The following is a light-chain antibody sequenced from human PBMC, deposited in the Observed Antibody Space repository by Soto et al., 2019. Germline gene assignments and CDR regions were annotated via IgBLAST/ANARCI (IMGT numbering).Light chain of an antibody. Sequence: DIQMTQSPSSLSAYVGDRVTITCRASQSISSYLNWYQQEPGKAPQLLIYAASNLQSGVPSRFSGSGSGTDFTLTISSLQPEDFATYYCQQSYSTPMYTFGQGTKLEIK. J-gene: IGKJ2*01. V-gene: IGKV1-39*01. CDR2: AAS. CDR3: QQSYSTPMYT. CDR1: QSISSY.